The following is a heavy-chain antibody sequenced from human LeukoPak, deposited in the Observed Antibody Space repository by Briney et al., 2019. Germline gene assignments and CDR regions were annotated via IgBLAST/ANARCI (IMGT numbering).Heavy chain of an antibody. CDR2: INPNAGDT. Sequence: GASLKVSCKTSGYTFTDSYMHWVRQAPGQGLEWIGWINPNAGDTTYAQGFHGRVTMTRDTSISTVYMELNSLKLDDTAVYYCTREGRVGVPFDYWGQGTLATVSS. CDR3: TREGRVGVPFDY. CDR1: GYTFTDSY. J-gene: IGHJ4*02. D-gene: IGHD2-15*01. V-gene: IGHV1-2*02.